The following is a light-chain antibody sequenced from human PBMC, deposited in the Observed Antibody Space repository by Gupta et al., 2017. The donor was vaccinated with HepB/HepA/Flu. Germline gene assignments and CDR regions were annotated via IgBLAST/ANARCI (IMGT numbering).Light chain of an antibody. J-gene: IGKJ5*01. CDR3: QQSYSTPPIT. CDR2: SAA. CDR1: QIISSY. V-gene: IGKV1-39*01. Sequence: DFQTTQSPSSLSTSVGARVTITCRASQIISSYLNWYQQKPGKAPKLLIYSAASLQSGVPSRFSGSGCGTDFTLTISSLQPEDFATYYCQQSYSTPPITFGQGTQLEIK.